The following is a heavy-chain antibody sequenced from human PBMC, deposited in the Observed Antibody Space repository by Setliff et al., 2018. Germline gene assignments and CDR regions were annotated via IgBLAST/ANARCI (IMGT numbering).Heavy chain of an antibody. CDR2: VYHRGTT. J-gene: IGHJ3*01. D-gene: IGHD3-10*01. CDR1: NGSLNRNGYY. CDR3: AKDKYSFGSGIYWNSFDL. V-gene: IGHV4-39*02. Sequence: TLSLTCTVSNGSLNRNGYYWAWVRQPPGKGLEWIASVYHRGTTYYNPSLKSRVTTSVDTSKNQFSLKLISVTAADTAVYYCAKDKYSFGSGIYWNSFDLWGQGTMVTV.